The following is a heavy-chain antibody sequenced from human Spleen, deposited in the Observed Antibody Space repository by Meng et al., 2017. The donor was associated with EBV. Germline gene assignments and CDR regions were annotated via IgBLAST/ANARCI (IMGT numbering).Heavy chain of an antibody. J-gene: IGHJ5*02. CDR1: GGSISSSYD. Sequence: QLHLQESGPGLVKPSETLSLTCTVAGGSISSSYDWGWIRQPPGKGLEWIGSVFYSGSTFYKSSLRSRLTISVDTSKNQFSLKLSSVTAADTAVYYCARDSYSYGDSWFDPWGQGTLVTVSS. CDR3: ARDSYSYGDSWFDP. CDR2: VFYSGST. V-gene: IGHV4-39*07. D-gene: IGHD2-21*02.